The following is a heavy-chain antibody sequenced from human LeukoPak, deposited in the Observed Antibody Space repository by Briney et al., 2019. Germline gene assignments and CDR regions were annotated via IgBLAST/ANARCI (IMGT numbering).Heavy chain of an antibody. CDR1: GFTFSSYA. CDR3: ARGRNWANLYYFDY. V-gene: IGHV3-23*01. J-gene: IGHJ4*02. D-gene: IGHD7-27*01. Sequence: PGGSLRLSCAASGFTFSSYAMSWVRQAPGKGLEWVSAISGSGGSTYYADSVKGRFTISRDNSKNTLYLQMNSLRAEDTAVYYCARGRNWANLYYFDYWGQGTLVTVSS. CDR2: ISGSGGST.